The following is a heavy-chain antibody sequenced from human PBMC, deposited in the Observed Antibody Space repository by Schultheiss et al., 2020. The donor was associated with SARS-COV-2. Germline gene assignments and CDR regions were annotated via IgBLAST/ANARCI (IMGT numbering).Heavy chain of an antibody. D-gene: IGHD4-17*01. J-gene: IGHJ4*02. CDR2: ISGSGGST. CDR1: GFTFSSYA. V-gene: IGHV3-23*01. CDR3: ARAPTTVTTWGDY. Sequence: GGSLRLSCAASGFTFSSYAMSWVRQAPGKGLEWVSAISGSGGSTYYAESVKGRFTISRHNSKNTLYLQMNSLRVEDTAVYYCARAPTTVTTWGDYWGQGTLVTVSS.